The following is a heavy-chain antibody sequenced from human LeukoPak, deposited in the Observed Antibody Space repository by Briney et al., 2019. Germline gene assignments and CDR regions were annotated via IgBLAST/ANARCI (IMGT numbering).Heavy chain of an antibody. Sequence: GGSLRLSCAASGFTFSSYSMNWVRQAPGKGLEWVSSISSISYISYADSVKGRFTIPRDNAKNSLYLQMSSLRAEDTAVYYCARGSDGSGWVHSNWGQGTLVTVSS. V-gene: IGHV3-21*01. D-gene: IGHD6-19*01. CDR2: ISSISYI. CDR3: ARGSDGSGWVHSN. CDR1: GFTFSSYS. J-gene: IGHJ4*02.